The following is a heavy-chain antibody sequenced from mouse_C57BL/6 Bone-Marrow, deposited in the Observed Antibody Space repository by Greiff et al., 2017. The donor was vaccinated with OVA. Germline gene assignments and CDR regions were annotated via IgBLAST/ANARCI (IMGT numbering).Heavy chain of an antibody. CDR3: ARHEAYGSSYGYFDV. D-gene: IGHD1-1*01. Sequence: EVKLMESGGGLVKPGGSLKLSCAASGFTFSSYTMSWVRQTPEKRLEWVATISGGGGNTYYPDSVKGRFTIPRANAKNPLYLQRSSLRSEDTALYYCARHEAYGSSYGYFDVWGTGTTVTVSS. J-gene: IGHJ1*03. V-gene: IGHV5-9*01. CDR1: GFTFSSYT. CDR2: ISGGGGNT.